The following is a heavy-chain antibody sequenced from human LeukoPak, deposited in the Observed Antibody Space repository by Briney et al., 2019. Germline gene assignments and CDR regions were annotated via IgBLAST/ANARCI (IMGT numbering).Heavy chain of an antibody. CDR2: INHSGST. CDR1: GGSFSGYY. CDR3: ARGRSYDFWSGYYIGQLAYFDY. Sequence: PSETLSLTCAVYGGSFSGYYWSWIRQPPGKGLEWIGEINHSGSTNYSPSLKSRVTISVDTSKNQFSLKLSSVTAADTAVYYCARGRSYDFWSGYYIGQLAYFDYWGQGTLVTVSS. J-gene: IGHJ4*02. D-gene: IGHD3-3*01. V-gene: IGHV4-34*01.